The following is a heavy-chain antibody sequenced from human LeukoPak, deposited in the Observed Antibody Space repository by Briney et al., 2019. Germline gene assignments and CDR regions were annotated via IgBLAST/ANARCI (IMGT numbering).Heavy chain of an antibody. CDR3: ARDARDGYGGNPFGY. Sequence: PGGSLRLSCAASGFTFSSYSMNWVRQAPGKGLEWVSYISSSSSTIYYADSVKGRFTISRDNAKNSLYLQMNSLRAEDTAVYYCARDARDGYGGNPFGYWGQGTLVTVSS. J-gene: IGHJ4*02. V-gene: IGHV3-48*04. D-gene: IGHD4-23*01. CDR2: ISSSSSTI. CDR1: GFTFSSYS.